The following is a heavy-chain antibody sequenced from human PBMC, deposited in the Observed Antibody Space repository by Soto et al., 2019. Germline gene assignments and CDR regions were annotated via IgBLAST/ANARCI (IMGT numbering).Heavy chain of an antibody. V-gene: IGHV3-74*01. J-gene: IGHJ4*02. CDR1: GFTFSAYW. Sequence: PGGSLRLSCAVSGFTFSAYWMHWVHQVPGKGLTWVSRISDDGSTATYADSVKGRFIISRDNAKNTLYLEMNTLRADDSGLYYCARGPRVSSTGTGAHWGRGTLVTSPQ. CDR3: ARGPRVSSTGTGAH. D-gene: IGHD1-1*01. CDR2: ISDDGSTA.